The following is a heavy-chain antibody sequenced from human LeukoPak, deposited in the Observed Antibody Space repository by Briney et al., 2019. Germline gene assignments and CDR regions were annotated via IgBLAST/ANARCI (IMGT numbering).Heavy chain of an antibody. Sequence: NRGESLKISCQGSGCSLSSYWITWVRQMPGKGLEWMGRIDLSGSYTSYSPPFQGHVTISADKSISTAFLEWSSLRASDTAIYYCARHYPPGNWLDPWGQGTLVTVSS. CDR2: IDLSGSYT. D-gene: IGHD3-10*01. CDR3: ARHYPPGNWLDP. V-gene: IGHV5-10-1*01. J-gene: IGHJ5*02. CDR1: GCSLSSYW.